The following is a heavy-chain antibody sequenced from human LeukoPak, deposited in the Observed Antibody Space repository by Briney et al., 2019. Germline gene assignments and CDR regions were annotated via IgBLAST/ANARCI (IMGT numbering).Heavy chain of an antibody. V-gene: IGHV4-39*01. J-gene: IGHJ6*02. CDR3: ARPNGDYYYALDV. Sequence: SETLSLTCTVSGGSISDSRYYWGWVRQPPGKGLQWIGSVYYTGSTYYNSSLKSRATISLDTSKSQFSLELSSVTAADTAVYYCARPNGDYYYALDVWGRGTTVTASS. CDR1: GGSISDSRYY. D-gene: IGHD4-17*01. CDR2: VYYTGST.